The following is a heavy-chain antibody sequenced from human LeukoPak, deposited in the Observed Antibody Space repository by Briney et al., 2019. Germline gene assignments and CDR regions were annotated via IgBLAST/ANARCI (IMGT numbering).Heavy chain of an antibody. CDR2: IGTAGDT. Sequence: QPGGSLRLSCAASGFTFSSYDMHWVRQATGKGLEWVSGIGTAGDTYYPGSVKGRFTISRENAKNSLYLQMSSLRAGDTAVYYCARGGGSSYYFDYWGQGALVTVSS. CDR3: ARGGGSSYYFDY. CDR1: GFTFSSYD. D-gene: IGHD1-26*01. V-gene: IGHV3-13*01. J-gene: IGHJ4*02.